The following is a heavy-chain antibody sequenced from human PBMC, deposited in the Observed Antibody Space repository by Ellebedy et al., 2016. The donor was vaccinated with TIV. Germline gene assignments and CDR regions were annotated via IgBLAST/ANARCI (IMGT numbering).Heavy chain of an antibody. Sequence: GESLKISCAASGFTFSNYHMHWVRQAPGKGLEWVALIWSDGSLKYYADSVRGRFTLSRDNSKNTLYLQMNSLRADDTVVYYCAREVEGGQGDMDVWGQGTAVTVS. V-gene: IGHV3-33*01. D-gene: IGHD3-16*01. CDR2: IWSDGSLK. J-gene: IGHJ6*02. CDR3: AREVEGGQGDMDV. CDR1: GFTFSNYH.